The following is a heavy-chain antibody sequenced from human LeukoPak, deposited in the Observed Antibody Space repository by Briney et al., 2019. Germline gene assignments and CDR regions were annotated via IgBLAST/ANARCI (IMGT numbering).Heavy chain of an antibody. D-gene: IGHD4-17*01. CDR2: ITGRGGST. CDR1: GFTFSLSV. J-gene: IGHJ4*02. Sequence: GGSLRLSCAASGFTFSLSVMSWVRQAPGKGLEWLAAITGRGGSTDYADSVKGRFTISRDNSKNTLYLQMNSLRAEDTAVYYRAKAESTVTTFFWGQGTLVTVSS. CDR3: AKAESTVTTFF. V-gene: IGHV3-23*01.